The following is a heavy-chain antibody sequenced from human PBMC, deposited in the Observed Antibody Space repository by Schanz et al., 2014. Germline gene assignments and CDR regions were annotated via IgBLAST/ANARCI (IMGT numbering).Heavy chain of an antibody. CDR3: AKDLLYGAPMPLNHLDY. CDR2: ISGSGGRT. V-gene: IGHV3-23*04. Sequence: EGQLAESGGGLVQPGGSLRLSCAVSGFTVSSNHMSWVRQAPGKGLEWVSGISGSGGRTYYADSVKGRFTISRDNSKNTLYLQMNSLRAEDTAVYYCAKDLLYGAPMPLNHLDYWGQGTLXTVSS. CDR1: GFTVSSNH. D-gene: IGHD2-2*01. J-gene: IGHJ4*02.